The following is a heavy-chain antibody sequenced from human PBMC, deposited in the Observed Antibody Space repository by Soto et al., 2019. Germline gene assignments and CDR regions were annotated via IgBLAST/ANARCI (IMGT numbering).Heavy chain of an antibody. J-gene: IGHJ6*02. CDR2: IYRDADK. V-gene: IGHV2-5*02. CDR1: GFSLSTSGVG. D-gene: IGHD3-22*01. Sequence: SGPTLVNPTQTLTLTCSFSGFSLSTSGVGVHWIRQPPGKALEWLALIYRDADKRYSPSLKNRLTITKDTSKNQVVFTMTNVDPVDTATYYCAHTPLNYYDSSGYFSYYYGMDVWGQGTTVTVSS. CDR3: AHTPLNYYDSSGYFSYYYGMDV.